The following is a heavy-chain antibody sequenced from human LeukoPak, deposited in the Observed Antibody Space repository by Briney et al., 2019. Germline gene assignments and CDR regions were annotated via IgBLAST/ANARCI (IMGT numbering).Heavy chain of an antibody. D-gene: IGHD1-14*01. CDR2: INPNSGGT. V-gene: IGHV1-2*02. Sequence: ASVKVSCKASGYTFTDYSMHWVRQAPGQGLEWMGWINPNSGGTNYAQKFQGRVTMTRGTSISTAYMELSRLRSDDTAVYYCARGRGTAGYYFDYWVQGTLVTVSS. CDR1: GYTFTDYS. CDR3: ARGRGTAGYYFDY. J-gene: IGHJ4*02.